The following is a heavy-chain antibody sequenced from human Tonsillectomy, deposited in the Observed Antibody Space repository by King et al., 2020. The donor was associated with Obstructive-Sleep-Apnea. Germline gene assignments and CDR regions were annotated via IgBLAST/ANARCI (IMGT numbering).Heavy chain of an antibody. CDR2: ITGGGGGT. Sequence: VQLVESGGGLVQPGGSLRLSCAASGFTFSTYAMSWVRQAPEKGLEWVSTITGGGGGTYYADSVKGRFTISRDNSKNTLDLQMNSLRAEDTAVYYCANFGRALDDYWGQGTLVTVSS. V-gene: IGHV3-23*04. CDR3: ANFGRALDDY. J-gene: IGHJ4*02. D-gene: IGHD3-10*01. CDR1: GFTFSTYA.